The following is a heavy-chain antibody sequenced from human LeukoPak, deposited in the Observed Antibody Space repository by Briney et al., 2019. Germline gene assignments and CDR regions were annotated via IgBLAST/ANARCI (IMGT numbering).Heavy chain of an antibody. D-gene: IGHD3-10*01. CDR1: GFSLSTSGVG. V-gene: IGHV2-5*01. J-gene: IGHJ5*02. Sequence: VSGPTLVKPTQTLTLTCTFSGFSLSTSGVGVGWIRQPPGKALEWLAVIYWNDDKRYSPVLKSRLTITKDTSKNQVVLTMTNMDPMDTATYYCAHRGDITMVRGVSPIRGWFDPWGQGTLVTVSS. CDR3: AHRGDITMVRGVSPIRGWFDP. CDR2: IYWNDDK.